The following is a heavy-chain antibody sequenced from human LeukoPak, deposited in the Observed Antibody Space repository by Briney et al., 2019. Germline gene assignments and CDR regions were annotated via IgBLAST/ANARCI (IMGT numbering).Heavy chain of an antibody. V-gene: IGHV3-23*01. Sequence: GGSLRLSCAASGFTFSSFALSWVRQAPGKGLEWVSSISGSGDSTYYMESVKGRFTISRDNAKNTLYLQMNSLTAEDTAVYYCVRDLGGRSGHWGQGTLVTVSS. CDR1: GFTFSSFA. D-gene: IGHD1-26*01. J-gene: IGHJ4*02. CDR2: ISGSGDST. CDR3: VRDLGGRSGH.